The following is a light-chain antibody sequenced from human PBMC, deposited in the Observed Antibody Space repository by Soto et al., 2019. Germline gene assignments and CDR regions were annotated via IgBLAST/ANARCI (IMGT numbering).Light chain of an antibody. V-gene: IGLV2-23*02. CDR2: EVS. CDR1: SSDVGSYNL. Sequence: QSALTQPASVSGSPGQSITISCTGTSSDVGSYNLVSWYQQHPGKAPKLMIYEVSKRPSGVSNRFSGSKSGNTASLTISGLQAEDEADYYCCSCGGSRIVVFGGGTKLTVL. CDR3: CSCGGSRIVV. J-gene: IGLJ2*01.